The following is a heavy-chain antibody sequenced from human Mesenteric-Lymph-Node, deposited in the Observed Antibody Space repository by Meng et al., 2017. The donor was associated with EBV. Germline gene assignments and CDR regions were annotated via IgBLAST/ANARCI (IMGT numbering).Heavy chain of an antibody. Sequence: QVQLGQSGGEVKKAGSSVKVSCKASGGTFSNSAFSWVRQAPGQGLELVGAIVPNVGTGRYSQKFQGRVTITADRSTNTVYIEVSSLTSEDTAVYYCAMSRAGHWNLLDNWGQGTLVTVSS. CDR1: GGTFSNSA. V-gene: IGHV1-69*06. J-gene: IGHJ4*02. D-gene: IGHD1-1*01. CDR2: IVPNVGTG. CDR3: AMSRAGHWNLLDN.